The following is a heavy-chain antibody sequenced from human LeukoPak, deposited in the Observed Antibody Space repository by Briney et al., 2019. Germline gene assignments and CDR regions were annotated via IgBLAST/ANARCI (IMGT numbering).Heavy chain of an antibody. CDR3: ARDSYDSSGYQLDY. V-gene: IGHV3-30-3*01. Sequence: GGSLRLSCAASGFTFSSYAMHWVRQAPGKGLEWVAVISYDGSNKYYADSVKGRFTISRDNSKNTLYLQMNSLRAEDAAVYYCARDSYDSSGYQLDYWGQGTLVTVSS. CDR2: ISYDGSNK. CDR1: GFTFSSYA. D-gene: IGHD3-22*01. J-gene: IGHJ4*02.